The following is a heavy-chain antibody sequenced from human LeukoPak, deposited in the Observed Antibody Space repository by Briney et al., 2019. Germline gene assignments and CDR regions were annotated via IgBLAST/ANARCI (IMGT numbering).Heavy chain of an antibody. J-gene: IGHJ2*01. D-gene: IGHD3-3*01. CDR3: ARVGTIFGVVIIWYFDL. CDR2: INPNSGGT. V-gene: IGHV1-2*02. CDR1: GYTFTGYY. Sequence: ASVKVSCNASGYTFTGYYMHWVRQAPGQGLEWMGWINPNSGGTNYAQKFQGRVTMTRDTSISTAYMELSRLRSDDTAVYYCARVGTIFGVVIIWYFDLWGRGTLVTVSS.